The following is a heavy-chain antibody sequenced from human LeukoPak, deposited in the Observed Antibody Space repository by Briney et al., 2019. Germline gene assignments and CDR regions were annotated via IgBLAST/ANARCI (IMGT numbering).Heavy chain of an antibody. CDR1: GDSISSSGHS. V-gene: IGHV4-39*01. CDR3: VTLRLVTAIV. CDR2: ISYSGNT. J-gene: IGHJ4*02. D-gene: IGHD2-21*02. Sequence: SETLSLTCSVSGDSISSSGHSWGWIRQPPGEGLEWIGSISYSGNTYYNPSLKSRVTISVDTSKNQFSLKLSSVTAADTAVYYCVTLRLVTAIVWGQGTLVTVSS.